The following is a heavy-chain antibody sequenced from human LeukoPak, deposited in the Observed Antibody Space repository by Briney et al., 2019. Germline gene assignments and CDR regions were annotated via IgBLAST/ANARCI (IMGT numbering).Heavy chain of an antibody. CDR3: ARDYCSSTSCLFDY. D-gene: IGHD2-2*01. V-gene: IGHV1-2*06. Sequence: LWASVKVSCKASGYTFTGYHMHWVRQAPGQGLEWMGRINPNSGDTNYAQKFQGRGAMTRDTSISTAFMELTRLRSDDTAVYYCARDYCSSTSCLFDYWGQGTLVTVSS. CDR2: INPNSGDT. J-gene: IGHJ4*02. CDR1: GYTFTGYH.